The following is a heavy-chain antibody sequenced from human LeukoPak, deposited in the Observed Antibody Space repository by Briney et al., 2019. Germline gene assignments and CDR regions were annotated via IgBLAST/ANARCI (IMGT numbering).Heavy chain of an antibody. J-gene: IGHJ4*02. CDR3: ARDPGRAGTTEWYYFDY. V-gene: IGHV3-30*03. D-gene: IGHD3-3*01. Sequence: GGSLRLSCAASGFTFSSYGMHWVRQAPGKGLEWVAVISYDGSNKYYADSVKGRFTISRDNSKNTLYLQMGSLRAEDMAVYYCARDPGRAGTTEWYYFDYWGQGTLVTVSS. CDR2: ISYDGSNK. CDR1: GFTFSSYG.